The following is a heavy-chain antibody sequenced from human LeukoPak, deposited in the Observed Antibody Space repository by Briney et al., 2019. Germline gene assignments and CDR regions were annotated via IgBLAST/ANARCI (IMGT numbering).Heavy chain of an antibody. D-gene: IGHD3-16*01. Sequence: GGSLRLSCAASGFSLSSYAMSWVRQAPGKGLEWVSAISSTDAGTYHADSVRGRFTISRDSSKNTLYLQMDSLRAEDTAVYYCAKGGYYYMDVWGKGTTVTVSS. J-gene: IGHJ6*03. CDR3: AKGGYYYMDV. CDR1: GFSLSSYA. V-gene: IGHV3-23*01. CDR2: ISSTDAGT.